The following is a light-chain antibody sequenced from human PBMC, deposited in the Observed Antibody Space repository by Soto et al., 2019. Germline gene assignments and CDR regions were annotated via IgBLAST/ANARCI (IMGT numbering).Light chain of an antibody. CDR1: QDISNY. V-gene: IGKV1-33*01. CDR3: QQYDNLLFT. J-gene: IGKJ3*01. CDR2: DAS. Sequence: DIQMTQSPSSLSASVGDRVTITCQASQDISNYLNWYQQKPGKAPKLLIYDASNLATGVPSRISGSGSGTNFTFTISSLQPEDIATYYCQQYDNLLFTFGPGTKVDIK.